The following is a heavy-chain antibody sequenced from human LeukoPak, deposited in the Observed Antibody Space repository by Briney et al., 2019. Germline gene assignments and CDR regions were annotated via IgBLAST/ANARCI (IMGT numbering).Heavy chain of an antibody. V-gene: IGHV4-34*01. CDR1: GGSFSGYY. J-gene: IGHJ5*02. CDR2: INHSGST. D-gene: IGHD1-14*01. Sequence: SETLSLTCAVYGGSFSGYYWSWIRQPPGKGLEWIGEINHSGSTNYNPSLKSRVTISVDTSKNQFSLKLSSVTAADTAVYYCARHNPRMKTTSPWGQGTLVTVSS. CDR3: ARHNPRMKTTSP.